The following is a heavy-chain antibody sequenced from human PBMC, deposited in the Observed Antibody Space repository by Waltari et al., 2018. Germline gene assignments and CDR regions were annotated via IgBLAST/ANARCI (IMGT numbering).Heavy chain of an antibody. J-gene: IGHJ3*02. V-gene: IGHV4-34*01. CDR3: ARGRYCRGGSCNPAPFDM. CDR1: GGSLSGYY. D-gene: IGHD2-15*01. CDR2: INHGGTT. Sequence: QVQLQQWGAGLLKPSETLSLTCAVYGGSLSGYYWSWVRQPPGKGLEWIGEINHGGTTNYNPSLKSRVTISVDASQNHFSLKMSSVTAADTAVFYCARGRYCRGGSCNPAPFDMWGQGTKVTVSS.